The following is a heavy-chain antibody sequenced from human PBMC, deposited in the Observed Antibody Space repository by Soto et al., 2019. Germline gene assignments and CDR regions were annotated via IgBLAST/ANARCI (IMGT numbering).Heavy chain of an antibody. V-gene: IGHV4-4*02. J-gene: IGHJ5*02. D-gene: IGHD1-26*01. CDR1: GGSISSSNW. Sequence: SETLSLTCAVSGGSISSSNWWSWVRQPPGKGLEWIGEIYHSGSTNYNPSLKSRVTISVDKSKNQFSLKLSSVTAADTAVYYCARVSRFGTYSLVSEGLFDPWGQGTLVTVSS. CDR2: IYHSGST. CDR3: ARVSRFGTYSLVSEGLFDP.